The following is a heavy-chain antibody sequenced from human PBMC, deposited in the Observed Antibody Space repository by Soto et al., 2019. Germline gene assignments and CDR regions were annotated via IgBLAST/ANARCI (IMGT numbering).Heavy chain of an antibody. D-gene: IGHD4-17*01. J-gene: IGHJ4*02. CDR2: IYYSGST. CDR1: GGSISSYY. CDR3: ARAYGGTAFDY. Sequence: QVQPQESGPGLVKPSETLSLTCTVSGGSISSYYWSWIRQPPGKGLEWIGYIYYSGSTNYNPSLKSRVTISVDTSKNQFSLKLSCVTAADTAVYYCARAYGGTAFDYWGQGTLVTVSS. V-gene: IGHV4-59*01.